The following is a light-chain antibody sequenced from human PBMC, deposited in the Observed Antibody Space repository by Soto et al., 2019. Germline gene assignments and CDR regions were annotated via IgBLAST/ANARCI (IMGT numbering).Light chain of an antibody. CDR2: SAS. CDR1: QHVDRY. V-gene: IGKV1-39*01. CDR3: QQSSNIPWT. Sequence: DIQMTQSPSSLSASVGDSVTITCRTSQHVDRYLSWYQQIPGRAPKLLIYSASSLVSGVPPRFSGSASGTEFTLSLSSLQREDFATYFCQQSSNIPWTFGQGTKVEMK. J-gene: IGKJ1*01.